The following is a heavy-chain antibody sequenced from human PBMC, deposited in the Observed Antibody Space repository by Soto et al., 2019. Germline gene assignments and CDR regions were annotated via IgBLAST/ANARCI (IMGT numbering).Heavy chain of an antibody. D-gene: IGHD6-13*01. CDR2: IYYSGST. Sequence: SETLSLTCTVSGGSISSYYWSWIRQPPGKGLEWIGYIYYSGSTNYNPSLKSRVTISVDTSKNQFSLKLSSVTAADTAVYYCARVGQQLDGYPYYYMDVWGKGTTVTVSS. CDR3: ARVGQQLDGYPYYYMDV. CDR1: GGSISSYY. V-gene: IGHV4-59*01. J-gene: IGHJ6*03.